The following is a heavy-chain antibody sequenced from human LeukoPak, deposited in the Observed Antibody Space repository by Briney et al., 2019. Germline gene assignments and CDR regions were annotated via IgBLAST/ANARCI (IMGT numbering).Heavy chain of an antibody. CDR2: INHSGST. J-gene: IGHJ6*02. Sequence: SETLSLTCAVYGGSFSGYYWSWIRQPPGKGLEWIGEINHSGSTNYNPSLKSRVTISVDTSKNQFSLKLGSVTAADTAVYYCARVPPVPYYYYGMDVWGQGTTVTVSS. V-gene: IGHV4-34*01. CDR3: ARVPPVPYYYYGMDV. CDR1: GGSFSGYY.